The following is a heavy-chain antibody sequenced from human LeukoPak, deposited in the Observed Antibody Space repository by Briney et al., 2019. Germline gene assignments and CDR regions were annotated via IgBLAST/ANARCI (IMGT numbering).Heavy chain of an antibody. J-gene: IGHJ4*02. V-gene: IGHV3-23*01. CDR3: AREKGTRPFFDY. D-gene: IGHD3-10*01. CDR2: ISGSGGST. CDR1: GFTFSSYA. Sequence: GGSLRLSCAASGFTFSSYAMSWVRQAPGKGLGWVSAISGSGGSTYYADSVKGRFTISRDNSKNSLYLQRNSLTAEDTAVYYCAREKGTRPFFDYWGQGTLVTVSS.